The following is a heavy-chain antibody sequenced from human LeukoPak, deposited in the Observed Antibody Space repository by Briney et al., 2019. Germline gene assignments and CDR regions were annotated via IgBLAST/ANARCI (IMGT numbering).Heavy chain of an antibody. CDR2: IRSKAYGGTT. D-gene: IGHD4-17*01. V-gene: IGHV3-49*04. J-gene: IGHJ2*01. CDR3: TRGGYGDYWYFDL. Sequence: QTGGSLRLSCTASGFTFGDYAMSWVRQAPGKGLGWVGFIRSKAYGGTTEYAASVKGRFTISRDGSKSIAYLQMNSLKTEDTAVYYCTRGGYGDYWYFDLWGRGTLVTVSS. CDR1: GFTFGDYA.